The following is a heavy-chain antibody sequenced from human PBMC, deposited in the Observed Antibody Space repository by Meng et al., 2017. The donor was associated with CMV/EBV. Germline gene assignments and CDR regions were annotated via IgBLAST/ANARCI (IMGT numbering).Heavy chain of an antibody. CDR1: GGSISSSSYY. D-gene: IGHD3-10*01. J-gene: IGHJ6*02. CDR3: ARDPGRVYYYYGMDV. CDR2: IYYSGST. Sequence: SETLSLTCTVSGGSISSSSYYWGWIRQPPGKGLEWIGSIYYSGSTYYNPSLKSRVTISVDTSKNQFPLKLSSVTAADTAVYYCARDPGRVYYYYGMDVWGQGTTVTVSS. V-gene: IGHV4-39*06.